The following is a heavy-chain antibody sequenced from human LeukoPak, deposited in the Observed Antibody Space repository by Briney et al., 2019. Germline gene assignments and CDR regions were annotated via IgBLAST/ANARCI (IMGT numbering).Heavy chain of an antibody. CDR3: ARRGYCSGGTCFSAAFDI. CDR2: IYPGDSDS. V-gene: IGHV5-51*01. D-gene: IGHD2-15*01. CDR1: GYSFTTYW. J-gene: IGHJ3*02. Sequence: GESLKISCEGSGYSFTTYWIGWVRQMPEKGLEWMGIIYPGDSDSRYSPSLQGQVAISADKSISTAYLHWSSLKASDTAMYYCARRGYCSGGTCFSAAFDIWGQGTMVTVSS.